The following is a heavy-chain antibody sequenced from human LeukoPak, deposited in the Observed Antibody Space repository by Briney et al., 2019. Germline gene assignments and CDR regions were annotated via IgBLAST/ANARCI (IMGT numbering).Heavy chain of an antibody. CDR1: GFTFDDFA. Sequence: PGGSLTLSCAASGFTFDDFALTWVRQAPGKGLEWVSGISWNSGSIGYADSVKGRFTISRDNAKNSLYLQMNSLRAEDTALYYCAKAGSYYFDYWGQGTLVTVSS. J-gene: IGHJ4*02. D-gene: IGHD3-10*01. CDR2: ISWNSGSI. CDR3: AKAGSYYFDY. V-gene: IGHV3-9*01.